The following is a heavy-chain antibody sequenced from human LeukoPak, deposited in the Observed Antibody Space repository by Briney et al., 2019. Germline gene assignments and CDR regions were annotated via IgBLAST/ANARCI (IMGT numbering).Heavy chain of an antibody. V-gene: IGHV3-7*03. Sequence: GGSLRLSCAASGFTFSTYWMSWVRQAPGKGLEWVANIKEDGSEKFYVDSAKGRFTISRDNAKNSLYLQMNSLRAEDTAVYYCAKIATAVLLWFGELTDYWGQGTLVTVSS. CDR2: IKEDGSEK. J-gene: IGHJ4*02. CDR3: AKIATAVLLWFGELTDY. CDR1: GFTFSTYW. D-gene: IGHD3-10*01.